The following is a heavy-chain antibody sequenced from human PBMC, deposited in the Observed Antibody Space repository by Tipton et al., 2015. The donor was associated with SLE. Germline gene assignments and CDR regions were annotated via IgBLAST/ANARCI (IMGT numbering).Heavy chain of an antibody. J-gene: IGHJ6*03. CDR2: ISDSGAT. CDR3: ARVTNEAGNYYYYYYMDV. Sequence: TLSLTCSVSDGSISTDYWAWIRQPPGKGLEWIGYISDSGATNYNPSLESRLTMSIDTSKNQFSLKLTSMTAADTAVYYCARVTNEAGNYYYYYYMDVWGKGTTVTVSS. CDR1: DGSISTDY. V-gene: IGHV4-59*01.